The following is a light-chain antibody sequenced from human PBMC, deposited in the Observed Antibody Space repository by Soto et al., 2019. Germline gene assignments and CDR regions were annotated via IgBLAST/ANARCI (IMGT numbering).Light chain of an antibody. CDR1: QSVSSN. Sequence: EIVMTSAPATLSMSPGERATLSCRASQSVSSNLAWYQQKPGQAPRLLIYGASTRATGIPARFSGSGSGTESTLTISILQSEDFAVYYCQQYNNWPPRTFGQGTKVAIK. CDR2: GAS. V-gene: IGKV3-15*01. CDR3: QQYNNWPPRT. J-gene: IGKJ1*01.